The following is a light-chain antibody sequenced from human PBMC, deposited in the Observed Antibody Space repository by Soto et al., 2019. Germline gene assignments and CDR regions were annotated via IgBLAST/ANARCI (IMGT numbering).Light chain of an antibody. CDR2: AAS. J-gene: IGKJ5*01. Sequence: DIQMIQSPSSLSASVGDRVTITCRASQSISSYLNWYRQKPGKAPKLLIYAASSLQSGVPSRFSGSGSGTDFTLTISSLQPEDFATYYCQQSYSTPITFGQGTRLETK. V-gene: IGKV1-39*01. CDR1: QSISSY. CDR3: QQSYSTPIT.